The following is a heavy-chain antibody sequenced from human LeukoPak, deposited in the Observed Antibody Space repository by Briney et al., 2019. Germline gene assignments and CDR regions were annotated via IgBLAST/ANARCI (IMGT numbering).Heavy chain of an antibody. J-gene: IGHJ5*02. CDR2: IYHSGTT. CDR1: GYSISSIYY. Sequence: SETLSLTCTVSGYSISSIYYWGWIRQPPGKGLEWIGNIYHSGTTYYNPSLKSRVTIPVDTSKNQFSLKLSSVTAADTAVYFCARRSSGSYLDPWGQGTLVTVSS. D-gene: IGHD1-26*01. V-gene: IGHV4-38-2*02. CDR3: ARRSSGSYLDP.